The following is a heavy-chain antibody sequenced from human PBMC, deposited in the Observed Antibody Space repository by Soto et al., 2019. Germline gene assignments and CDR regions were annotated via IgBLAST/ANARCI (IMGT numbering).Heavy chain of an antibody. V-gene: IGHV3-21*01. J-gene: IGHJ6*02. Sequence: PGGSLRLSCAASGFTFSSYSMNWVRQAPGKXLEWVSSISSTGSYIYYADSVQGRFTISRDNAKNSLYLQMNSLRAEDTAVYYCARDLGVVAANKVYGMDVWGQGTTVTVSS. CDR2: ISSTGSYI. D-gene: IGHD2-15*01. CDR3: ARDLGVVAANKVYGMDV. CDR1: GFTFSSYS.